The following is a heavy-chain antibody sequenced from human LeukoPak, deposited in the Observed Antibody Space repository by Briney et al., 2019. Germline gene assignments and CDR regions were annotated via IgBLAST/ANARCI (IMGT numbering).Heavy chain of an antibody. CDR2: INPKSGGT. J-gene: IGHJ4*02. D-gene: IGHD2-21*02. V-gene: IGHV1-2*02. Sequence: ASVKVSCKASGYTFTGYYMHWVRQAPGQGLEWMGWINPKSGGTSYAQKFQGRVTMTRDTSISTAYMELSSLRSDDTAVYSCAREAYCGGDCYSQATDYWGQGTPVTVSS. CDR1: GYTFTGYY. CDR3: AREAYCGGDCYSQATDY.